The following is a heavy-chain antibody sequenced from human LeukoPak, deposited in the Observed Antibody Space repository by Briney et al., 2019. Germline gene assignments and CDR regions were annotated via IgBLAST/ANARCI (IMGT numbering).Heavy chain of an antibody. D-gene: IGHD3-16*02. CDR3: ARNHAGLRLGELSLYPDY. V-gene: IGHV1-18*01. CDR1: GYTFTSYG. J-gene: IGHJ4*02. Sequence: ASVKLSCKASGYTFTSYGISWVRQAPGQGLEWIAWISAYNGNTNYAQKLQGRVTMTTDTSTSTAYMELRSLRSDDTAVYYCARNHAGLRLGELSLYPDYWGQGTLVSVSS. CDR2: ISAYNGNT.